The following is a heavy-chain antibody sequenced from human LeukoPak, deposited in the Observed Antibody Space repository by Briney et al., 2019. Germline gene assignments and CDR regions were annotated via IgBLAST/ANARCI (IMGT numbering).Heavy chain of an antibody. J-gene: IGHJ6*02. V-gene: IGHV4-59*01. Sequence: PSETLSLTCTVSGGSISSYYWSWIRQPPGKGLEWIGYIYYSGSTNYNPSLKSRVTISVDTSKNQFSLKLSSMTAADTAVYYCARGGLTMVRGVIHYYYYGMDVWGQGTTVTVSS. CDR3: ARGGLTMVRGVIHYYYYGMDV. D-gene: IGHD3-10*01. CDR1: GGSISSYY. CDR2: IYYSGST.